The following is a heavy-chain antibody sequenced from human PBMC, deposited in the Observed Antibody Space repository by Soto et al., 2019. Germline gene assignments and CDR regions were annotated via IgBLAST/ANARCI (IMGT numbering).Heavy chain of an antibody. J-gene: IGHJ4*02. CDR1: GYTFSSIG. Sequence: ASVKVSCKASGYTFSSIGISWLRQAPGQGLEWMGWISPYKGNTYYAQRLQGRVTMTTDTSTSTAYMELRSLRSDDTAVYYCARDLDGSGNYYTDYWGQGTLVTVSS. V-gene: IGHV1-18*01. D-gene: IGHD3-10*01. CDR3: ARDLDGSGNYYTDY. CDR2: ISPYKGNT.